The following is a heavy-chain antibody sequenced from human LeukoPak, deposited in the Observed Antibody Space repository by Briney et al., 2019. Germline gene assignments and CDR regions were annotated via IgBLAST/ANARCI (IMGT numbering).Heavy chain of an antibody. V-gene: IGHV3-21*01. CDR1: GFPFIEYS. D-gene: IGHD5-12*01. J-gene: IGHJ4*02. Sequence: GGSLRLSCTASGFPFIEYSMNWVRQAPGKGLEWVSFISSTSNYINYADSVKGRFTISRDNAKNSLYLQMNSLGAEDTALYYCARDHPGYSGYVQDYWGQGALITVSS. CDR3: ARDHPGYSGYVQDY. CDR2: ISSTSNYI.